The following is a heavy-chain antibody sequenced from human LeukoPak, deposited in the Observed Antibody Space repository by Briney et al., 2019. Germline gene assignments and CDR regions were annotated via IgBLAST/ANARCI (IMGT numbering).Heavy chain of an antibody. J-gene: IGHJ5*02. D-gene: IGHD2-8*02. V-gene: IGHV3-7*01. CDR3: RANTESA. CDR1: GYIFSIYW. Sequence: PGGSLRLSCAPFGYIFSIYWKPGVRQAPGKGLEWVANIKPDGTEKSYVDSVKGRFTISRDNAKNSLYLEMNSLRAEDTALYYVRANTESACGQGTLVTVSS. CDR2: IKPDGTEK.